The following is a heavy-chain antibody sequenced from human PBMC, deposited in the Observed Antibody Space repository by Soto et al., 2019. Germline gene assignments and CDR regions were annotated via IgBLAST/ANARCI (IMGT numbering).Heavy chain of an antibody. D-gene: IGHD2-2*01. V-gene: IGHV1-18*04. CDR2: ISAYNGNT. CDR3: ARVYHGGAFDI. CDR1: GYTFTDYY. Sequence: GASVKVSCKASGYTFTDYYMHWVRQAPGQGLEWMGWISAYNGNTNYAQKLQGRVTMTTDTSTSTAYMELRSLRSDDTAVYYCARVYHGGAFDIWGQGTMVTVSS. J-gene: IGHJ3*02.